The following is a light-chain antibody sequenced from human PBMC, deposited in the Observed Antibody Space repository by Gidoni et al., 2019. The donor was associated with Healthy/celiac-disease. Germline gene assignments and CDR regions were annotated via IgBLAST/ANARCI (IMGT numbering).Light chain of an antibody. V-gene: IGKV1-12*01. J-gene: IGKJ4*01. CDR2: AAS. CDR3: QQANSFPLT. Sequence: DIQVTQSPSSVPASVGDRVTIDCRASQGISRWLSWYQQQPGKAPKLLIDAASSLQSGVPSRFSGSGSGTDFTLTIISLQPEDFATYYCQQANSFPLTFGGGTKVEIK. CDR1: QGISRW.